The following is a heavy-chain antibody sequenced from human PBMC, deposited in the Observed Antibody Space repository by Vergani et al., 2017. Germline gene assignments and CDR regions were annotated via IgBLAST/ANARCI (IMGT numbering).Heavy chain of an antibody. Sequence: EVQVVESGGGLIQPGGSLRLSCEASGFTVSSNYMSWVRQAPGQGLEWVSVIYSGGSTYYADSVKGRFTISRDNLKNTLYLQMNSLRAEDTAVDYCATVDLGYCRGGSCSYYFDYWGQGTLVTVSS. CDR2: IYSGGST. CDR3: ATVDLGYCRGGSCSYYFDY. D-gene: IGHD2-15*01. V-gene: IGHV3-53*01. CDR1: GFTVSSNY. J-gene: IGHJ4*02.